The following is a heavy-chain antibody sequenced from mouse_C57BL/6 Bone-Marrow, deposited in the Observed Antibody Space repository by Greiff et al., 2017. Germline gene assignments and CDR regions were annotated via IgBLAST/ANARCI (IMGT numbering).Heavy chain of an antibody. CDR2: IDPSDSYT. D-gene: IGHD2-3*01. V-gene: IGHV1-59*01. CDR3: ARLGGYYDY. Sequence: QLKQPFSSLFIPLTSVKLSCKASGYTFTSSWMHWVKQRPGQGLEWIGVIDPSDSYTNYNQKFKGKSTLTVDTSSSTAYMQLSSLTSEDSAVYDCARLGGYYDYWGQGTTLTVSS. CDR1: GYTFTSSW. J-gene: IGHJ2*01.